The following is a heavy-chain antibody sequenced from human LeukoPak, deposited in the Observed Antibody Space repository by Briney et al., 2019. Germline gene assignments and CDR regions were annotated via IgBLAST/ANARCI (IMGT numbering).Heavy chain of an antibody. D-gene: IGHD5-12*01. V-gene: IGHV1-8*03. Sequence: TGESLKISCKGSGYTFTGYYMHWVRQAPGQGLEWMGWMNPNSGNTGYAQKFQGRVTITRNTSISTAYMELSSLRSEDTAVYYCARGRGGSGYGNDYWGQGTLVTVSS. J-gene: IGHJ4*02. CDR2: MNPNSGNT. CDR1: GYTFTGYY. CDR3: ARGRGGSGYGNDY.